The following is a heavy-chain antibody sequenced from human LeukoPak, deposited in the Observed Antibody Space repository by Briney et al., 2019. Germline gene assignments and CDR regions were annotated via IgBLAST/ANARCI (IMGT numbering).Heavy chain of an antibody. CDR1: GGSFSGYY. Sequence: PSETLSLTCAVYGGSFSGYYWSWIRQPPGKGLEWIGEINHSGSTNYNPSLKSRVTISVDTSKNQFSLKLSSVTAADTAVYHCARAKGYGDRYYFGYWGQGTLVTVSS. CDR2: INHSGST. D-gene: IGHD4-17*01. V-gene: IGHV4-34*01. CDR3: ARAKGYGDRYYFGY. J-gene: IGHJ4*02.